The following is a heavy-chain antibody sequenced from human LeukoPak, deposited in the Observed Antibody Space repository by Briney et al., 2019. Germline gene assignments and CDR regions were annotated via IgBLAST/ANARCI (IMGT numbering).Heavy chain of an antibody. CDR1: GYTFTSYD. CDR3: ARGITRLLWFGADYYYYMDV. D-gene: IGHD3-10*01. J-gene: IGHJ6*03. V-gene: IGHV1-8*01. CDR2: MNPNSGNT. Sequence: ASVKVSCKASGYTFTSYDINWVRQATGQGLEWMGWMNPNSGNTGYAQKFQGRVTMTRNTSISTAYMELSSLRSEDTAVYYCARGITRLLWFGADYYYYMDVWGKGTTVTISS.